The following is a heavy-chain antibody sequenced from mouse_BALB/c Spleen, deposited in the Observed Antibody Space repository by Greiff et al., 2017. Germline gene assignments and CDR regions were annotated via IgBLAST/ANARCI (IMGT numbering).Heavy chain of an antibody. D-gene: IGHD1-2*01. CDR1: GFTFSSYG. CDR2: INSNGGST. J-gene: IGHJ1*01. Sequence: VQLQQSGGGLVQPGGSLKLSCAASGFTFSSYGMSWVRQTPDKRLELVATINSNGGSTYYPDSVKGRFTISRDNAKNTLYLQMSSLKSEDTAMYYCARDRTTAWYFDVWGAGTTVTVSS. V-gene: IGHV5-6-3*01. CDR3: ARDRTTAWYFDV.